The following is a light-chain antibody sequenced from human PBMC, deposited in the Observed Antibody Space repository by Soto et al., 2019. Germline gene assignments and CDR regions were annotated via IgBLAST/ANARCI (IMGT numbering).Light chain of an antibody. CDR2: ATS. CDR1: QSVSSSY. J-gene: IGKJ1*01. CDR3: QQYGSSSWT. V-gene: IGKV3-20*01. Sequence: EIVLTQSPGTLSLSPGERATLSCRASQSVSSSYLAWYQQKPGQPPRLVMYATSSRATGIPARFNGSGSGTDFTLTISRLEPEDFAVYYCQQYGSSSWTFGQGTKVDIK.